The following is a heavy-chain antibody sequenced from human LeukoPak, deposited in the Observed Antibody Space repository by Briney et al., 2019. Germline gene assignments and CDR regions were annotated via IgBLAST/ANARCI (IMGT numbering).Heavy chain of an antibody. Sequence: GGSLRLSCAASGFTFSTYTIHWVRQAPGKGLDWLALISYDGVNKYYADSVKGRSTISRDNSKNTLYLQMNSLRAEDTAVYYCAKGTAMDDDYWGQGTLVTVSS. V-gene: IGHV3-30*04. CDR1: GFTFSTYT. J-gene: IGHJ4*02. CDR3: AKGTAMDDDY. CDR2: ISYDGVNK. D-gene: IGHD5-18*01.